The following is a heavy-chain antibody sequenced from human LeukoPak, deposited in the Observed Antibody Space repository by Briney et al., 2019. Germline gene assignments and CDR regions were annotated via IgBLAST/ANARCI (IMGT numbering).Heavy chain of an antibody. CDR2: ISYSGST. CDR3: ARRDGYNSYYFDY. J-gene: IGHJ4*02. Sequence: SGTLSLTCTVSGGSISSYYWGWIRQPPGKGLEWIGSISYSGSTYYNPSLRSRVAISVDTSKNQFSLKLSSVTAADTAVYYCARRDGYNSYYFDYWGQGTLVTVSS. CDR1: GGSISSYY. D-gene: IGHD5-24*01. V-gene: IGHV4-39*01.